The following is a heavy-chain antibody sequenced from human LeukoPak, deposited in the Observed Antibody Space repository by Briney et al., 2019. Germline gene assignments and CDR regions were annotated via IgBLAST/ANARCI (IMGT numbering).Heavy chain of an antibody. J-gene: IGHJ2*01. CDR1: GYTFTGYY. V-gene: IGHV1-2*02. Sequence: ASVKVSCKASGYTFTGYYMHWVRQAPGQGLEWMGWINPNSGGTNYAQKFQGRVTMTRDRPITTVYMDLSRLRSDDTALYFCASDREDTWGSPGFFDLWGRGTLVTVSS. CDR2: INPNSGGT. D-gene: IGHD3-16*01. CDR3: ASDREDTWGSPGFFDL.